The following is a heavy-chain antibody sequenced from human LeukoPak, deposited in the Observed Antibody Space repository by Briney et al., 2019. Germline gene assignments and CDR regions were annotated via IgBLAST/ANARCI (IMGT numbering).Heavy chain of an antibody. CDR3: ARAWRGSSWYVDNWFDP. V-gene: IGHV1-18*01. CDR1: GYTFTNYG. J-gene: IGHJ5*02. Sequence: ASVKASCKASGYTFTNYGINWVRQAPGQGLEWMGWISTYNANTNYAQKLQGRVTMTTDTSTSTAYMELRSLRSDDTAVYYCARAWRGSSWYVDNWFDPWGQGTLVTVSS. CDR2: ISTYNANT. D-gene: IGHD6-13*01.